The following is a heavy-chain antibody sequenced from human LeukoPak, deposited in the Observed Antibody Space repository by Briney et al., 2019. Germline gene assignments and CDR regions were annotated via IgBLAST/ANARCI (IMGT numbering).Heavy chain of an antibody. Sequence: SLSPSWAVYRLTSSNYYMGWIRHPPREGLEWVSYISSSGGTINYADFVKGRFTIGRHNSKNTVYVQMDSLRAEDPSLYYCAKERLTLHAFDICGQGKMVTVSS. J-gene: IGHJ3*02. CDR1: RLTSSNYY. CDR2: ISSSGGTI. CDR3: AKERLTLHAFDI. D-gene: IGHD4-23*01. V-gene: IGHV3-11*04.